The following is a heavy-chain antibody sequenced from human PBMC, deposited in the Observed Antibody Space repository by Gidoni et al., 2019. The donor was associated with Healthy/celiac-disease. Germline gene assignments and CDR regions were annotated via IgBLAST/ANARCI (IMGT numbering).Heavy chain of an antibody. V-gene: IGHV3-33*01. CDR1: GFTFSSYG. CDR3: ARDRDGVVRGVYGMDV. J-gene: IGHJ6*02. CDR2: IWYDGSNK. D-gene: IGHD3-10*01. Sequence: QVQLVESGGGVVQPGRSLRLSCAASGFTFSSYGLHWVRQAPGTGLGGVAVIWYDGSNKYYADSVKGRFTISRDNSKNTLYLQMNSLRAEDTAVYYCARDRDGVVRGVYGMDVWGQGTTVTVSS.